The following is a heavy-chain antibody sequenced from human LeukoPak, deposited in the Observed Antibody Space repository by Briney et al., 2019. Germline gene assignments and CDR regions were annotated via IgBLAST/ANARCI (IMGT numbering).Heavy chain of an antibody. Sequence: SETLSLTCTVSGGSISPYYWSWIRQTPGKGLEWMGYILYSGTTTHYNPSLKSRVTISVDTSKNQFSLKLSSVTAADTAVYYCARVGDWNDLVYWGQGTLVTVSS. J-gene: IGHJ4*02. D-gene: IGHD1-1*01. V-gene: IGHV4-59*01. CDR1: GGSISPYY. CDR2: ILYSGTT. CDR3: ARVGDWNDLVY.